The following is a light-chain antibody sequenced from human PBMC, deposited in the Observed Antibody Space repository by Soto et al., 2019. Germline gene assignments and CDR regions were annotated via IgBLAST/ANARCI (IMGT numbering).Light chain of an antibody. V-gene: IGKV3-20*01. CDR2: GAS. CDR1: QSVSSSY. Sequence: EIVLTQSPGTLSLSPGERATLSCRASQSVSSSYLARYQQKPGQAPRLLIYGASSRATGIPDRSSGSGSGIDFTLTISRLEPEDFAVYYYQQYGSSPLFTFGPGTKVDIK. J-gene: IGKJ3*01. CDR3: QQYGSSPLFT.